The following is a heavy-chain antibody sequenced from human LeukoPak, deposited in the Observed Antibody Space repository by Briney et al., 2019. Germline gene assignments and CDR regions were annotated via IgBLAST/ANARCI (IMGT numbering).Heavy chain of an antibody. V-gene: IGHV3-48*01. CDR2: ISSGYPTI. D-gene: IGHD1-26*01. Sequence: GGSLRLSCAASGFTFSSYSINWVRQAPGKGLEWVSYISSGYPTIYYADSVKGRFTISRDNSKNTLYLQMNSLRAEDTAVYYCAKDKGSYSGSYYPFDYWGQGTLVTVSS. J-gene: IGHJ4*02. CDR1: GFTFSSYS. CDR3: AKDKGSYSGSYYPFDY.